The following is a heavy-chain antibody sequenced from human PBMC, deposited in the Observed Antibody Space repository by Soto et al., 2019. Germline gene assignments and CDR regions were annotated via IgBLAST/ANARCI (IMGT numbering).Heavy chain of an antibody. J-gene: IGHJ6*02. CDR2: IYHAGSV. V-gene: IGHV4-38-2*01. CDR1: GYSIGSGYY. CDR3: ARTFDYYGMGV. Sequence: TLSLTCAVSGYSIGSGYYWAWIRQSPGKGLEWIGSIYHAGSVYYNPSLNGRVALSMDTSKNHFSLKLTSVTAADTAVYYCARTFDYYGMGVWGQGTTVTVSS.